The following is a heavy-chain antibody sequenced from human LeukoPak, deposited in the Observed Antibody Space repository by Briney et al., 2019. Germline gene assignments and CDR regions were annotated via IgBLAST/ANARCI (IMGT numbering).Heavy chain of an antibody. CDR3: ARDDGSYSRSPGFDY. CDR1: GFTFNTYS. D-gene: IGHD1-26*01. Sequence: GGSLRLSCEASGFTFNTYSMNWARQAPGKGLEWVSSIDSSGGYMFYADSVKGRFTISRDNAKNSLYLQMNSLRAEDTAVYYCARDDGSYSRSPGFDYWGQGTLVTVSS. CDR2: IDSSGGYM. J-gene: IGHJ4*02. V-gene: IGHV3-21*01.